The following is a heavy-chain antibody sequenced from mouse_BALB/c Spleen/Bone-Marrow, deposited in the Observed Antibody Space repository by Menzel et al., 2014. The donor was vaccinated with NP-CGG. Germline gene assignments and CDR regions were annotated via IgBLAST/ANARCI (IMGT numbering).Heavy chain of an antibody. CDR2: ISSGSSNI. V-gene: IGHV5-17*02. Sequence: EVQRVESGGGLVQPGGSRKLSCAASGFTFSSFGMHWVRQAPEKGLEWVAYISSGSSNIYYADTVKGRFTISRDNPKNTLFLQMTSLRSEDTAMYYCARLGGNHRLYALDYWGQGTSVTVSS. J-gene: IGHJ4*01. CDR3: ARLGGNHRLYALDY. CDR1: GFTFSSFG. D-gene: IGHD2-1*01.